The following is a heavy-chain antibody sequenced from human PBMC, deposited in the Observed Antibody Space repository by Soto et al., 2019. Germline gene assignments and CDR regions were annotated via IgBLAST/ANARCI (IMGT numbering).Heavy chain of an antibody. CDR2: INAGNGNT. D-gene: IGHD6-13*01. J-gene: IGHJ3*02. Sequence: AALKVSCNPSGSAFTWFNIHCGRQTPGRRLEWMGWINAGNGNTKYSQNFQGRVTFTRDTSANTAYMELSSLISEDTAVYYCARDGGDSSSWYFAFDIWGQGTMVTVSS. V-gene: IGHV1-3*01. CDR1: GSAFTWFN. CDR3: ARDGGDSSSWYFAFDI.